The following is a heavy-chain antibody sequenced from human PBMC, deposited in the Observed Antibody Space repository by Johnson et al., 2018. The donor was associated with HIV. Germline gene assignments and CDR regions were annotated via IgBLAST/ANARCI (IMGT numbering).Heavy chain of an antibody. Sequence: QVQLVESGGGLVQPGGSLRLSCAASGFTFSDYYMSWIRQAPGKGLEWVSYISSSGSTIYYADSAKGRCTTSRDNAKNSLYLQMNSLRAEATAVSYCASVFVIADDAFDIWGQGTMVTVSS. CDR3: ASVFVIADDAFDI. D-gene: IGHD2/OR15-2a*01. V-gene: IGHV3-11*04. J-gene: IGHJ3*02. CDR1: GFTFSDYY. CDR2: ISSSGSTI.